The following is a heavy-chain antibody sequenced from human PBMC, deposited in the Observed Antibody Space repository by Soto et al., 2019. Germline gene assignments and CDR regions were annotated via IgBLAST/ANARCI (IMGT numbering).Heavy chain of an antibody. V-gene: IGHV4-61*01. D-gene: IGHD1-26*01. J-gene: IGHJ4*02. CDR1: GGSVGSGSYY. CDR3: VRWVSFFDY. CDR2: IYYSGST. Sequence: QVQLQESGPGLVKPSETLSLTCTVSGGSVGSGSYYWSWIRQPPGKGLEWIGYIYYSGSTNYNPSLKSRVTISVDTSKNQFSLKLSSVTAADTSVYYCVRWVSFFDYWGQGTLVTVSS.